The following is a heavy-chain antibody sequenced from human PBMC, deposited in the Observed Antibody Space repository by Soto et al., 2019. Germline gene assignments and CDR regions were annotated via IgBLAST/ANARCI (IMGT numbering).Heavy chain of an antibody. V-gene: IGHV3-23*01. CDR1: GFTFSSYT. CDR2: LFGDSERT. Sequence: PGGSLRLSCAASGFTFSSYTMSWVRQAPGKGLEWISSLFGDSERTWYADSVKGRFTISRDISQNTLYLQMNSLRGEDTAVYFCAKDGDGKGDYWGQGTLVTVSS. CDR3: AKDGDGKGDY. J-gene: IGHJ4*02. D-gene: IGHD1-26*01.